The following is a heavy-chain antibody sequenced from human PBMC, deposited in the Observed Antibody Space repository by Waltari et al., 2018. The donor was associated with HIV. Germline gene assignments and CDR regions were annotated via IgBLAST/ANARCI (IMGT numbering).Heavy chain of an antibody. J-gene: IGHJ4*02. CDR2: IFHSGSA. D-gene: IGHD3-3*01. CDR3: ARSEGAQTATIFDR. Sequence: QVQLQESGPGLVKPSETLSLTCGVSGYPITSGYHWGWIRQPPGMGLEWIGSIFHSGSAYDNPPLRSRVTISVDTSKNQFSLKLNSVTAADTAVYFCARSEGAQTATIFDRWGQGTLVTVSS. CDR1: GYPITSGYH. V-gene: IGHV4-38-2*01.